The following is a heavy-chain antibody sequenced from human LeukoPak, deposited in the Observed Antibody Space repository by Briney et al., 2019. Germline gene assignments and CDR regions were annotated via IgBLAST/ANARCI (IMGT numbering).Heavy chain of an antibody. D-gene: IGHD6-13*01. J-gene: IGHJ4*02. CDR2: IYYSGST. CDR3: ARAQPYSSSWPDY. CDR1: GGSISSYY. Sequence: SETLSLTCTVSGGSISSYYWSWIRQPPGKGLEWIGYIYYSGSTNYNPSLKSRVTMSVDTSKNQFSLKLSSVTAADTAVYYCARAQPYSSSWPDYWGQGTLVTVSS. V-gene: IGHV4-59*12.